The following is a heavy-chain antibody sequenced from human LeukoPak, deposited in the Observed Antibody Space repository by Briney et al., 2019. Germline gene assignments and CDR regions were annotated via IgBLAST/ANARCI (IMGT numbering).Heavy chain of an antibody. J-gene: IGHJ6*03. CDR2: IYYSGST. V-gene: IGHV4-39*07. CDR3: ARDYYYGSGSYFWVGYYYMDV. Sequence: SETLSLTCTVSGGSISSSSYYWGWIRQPPGKGLEWIGSIYYSGSTYYNPSLKSRVTISVDTSKNQFSLKLSSVTAADTAVYYCARDYYYGSGSYFWVGYYYMDVWGKGTTVTVSS. D-gene: IGHD3-10*01. CDR1: GGSISSSSYY.